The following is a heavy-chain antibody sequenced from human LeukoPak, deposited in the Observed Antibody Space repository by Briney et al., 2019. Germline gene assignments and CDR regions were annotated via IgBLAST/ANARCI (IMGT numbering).Heavy chain of an antibody. D-gene: IGHD3-22*01. CDR3: IRVMIVVVAADY. J-gene: IGHJ4*02. Sequence: GGSLRLSCTASGFTFGDYAMSWVRQAPGKGLEWVGFIRSKAYGGTTEYAASVKGRFTISRDDSKNIAYLQMNRLKTEDTAVYYCIRVMIVVVAADYWGQGTLVTVSS. CDR1: GFTFGDYA. V-gene: IGHV3-49*04. CDR2: IRSKAYGGTT.